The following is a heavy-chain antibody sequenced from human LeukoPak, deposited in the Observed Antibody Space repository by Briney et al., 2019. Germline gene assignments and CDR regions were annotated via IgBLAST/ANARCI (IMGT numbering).Heavy chain of an antibody. D-gene: IGHD4-17*01. J-gene: IGHJ6*03. V-gene: IGHV4-59*11. CDR1: GDSISSHY. CDR3: ARCAYGDYDARFHYYYMDV. CDR2: IYYRGST. Sequence: SETLSLTCTVSGDSISSHYWSWIRQPPGKGVEWIGYIYYRGSTNYNPSLKGRVTISVDTSKKQFSLKLSSVTAADTAVYYCARCAYGDYDARFHYYYMDVWGKGTTVIVSS.